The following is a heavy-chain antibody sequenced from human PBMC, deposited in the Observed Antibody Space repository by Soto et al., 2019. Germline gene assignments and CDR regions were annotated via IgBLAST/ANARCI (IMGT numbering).Heavy chain of an antibody. CDR3: AKRTVTVWAPFDS. J-gene: IGHJ4*02. CDR2: ITTDGVGT. V-gene: IGHV3-23*01. Sequence: GGSLRLSCAASGFTFSSYAMSWVRQAPGTGLEWVSSITTDGVGTIYADSVKGRFTISRDNSKNTVYLQMNSLGADDTAVYYCAKRTVTVWAPFDSWGQGALVTVSS. D-gene: IGHD4-17*01. CDR1: GFTFSSYA.